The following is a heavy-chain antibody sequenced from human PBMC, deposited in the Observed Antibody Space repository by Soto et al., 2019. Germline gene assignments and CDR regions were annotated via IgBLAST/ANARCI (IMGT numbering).Heavy chain of an antibody. Sequence: PGGSLRLSCAATGFTFSNYWMTWVRQAPGKGPEWVANIKEDGSEKHYVGSVKGRFSISRDNAKNSLYLQMSSLRDEDTAVYYCLLIRYFDWSSFDYCGQGTLVTVSS. CDR1: GFTFSNYW. CDR2: IKEDGSEK. D-gene: IGHD3-9*01. J-gene: IGHJ4*02. V-gene: IGHV3-7*01. CDR3: LLIRYFDWSSFDY.